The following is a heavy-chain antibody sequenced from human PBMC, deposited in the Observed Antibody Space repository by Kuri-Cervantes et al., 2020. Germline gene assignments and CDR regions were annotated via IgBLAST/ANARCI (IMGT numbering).Heavy chain of an antibody. V-gene: IGHV4-61*01. J-gene: IGHJ4*02. CDR1: GGSVSTGSYY. CDR2: INHSGST. CDR3: VRGGDDGYFAYFNY. Sequence: SETLSLSCTVSGGSVSTGSYYWNWIRQPPGKGLEWIGSINHSGSTNYNPSLKRRVTISVDTSKNQFSLRLTSVTAADTAVYYCVRGGDDGYFAYFNYWGQGTLVTVSS. D-gene: IGHD5-24*01.